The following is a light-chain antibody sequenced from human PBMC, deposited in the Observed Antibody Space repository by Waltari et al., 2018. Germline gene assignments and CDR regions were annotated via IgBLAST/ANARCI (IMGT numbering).Light chain of an antibody. Sequence: QSALTQPPSASGSPEQSVTISCTGTSSDVGGYNYVSWYQQHPGKAPKLMIYEVSRRPSGVPDRFAGSKSGNTASRTVSGLQVEDEADYYCSSYAGSNNLVFGGGTKLTVL. V-gene: IGLV2-8*01. CDR2: EVS. CDR3: SSYAGSNNLV. J-gene: IGLJ2*01. CDR1: SSDVGGYNY.